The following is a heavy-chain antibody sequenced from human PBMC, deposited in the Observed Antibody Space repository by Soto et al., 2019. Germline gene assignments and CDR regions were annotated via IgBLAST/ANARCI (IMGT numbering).Heavy chain of an antibody. CDR1: GGTFSSYA. CDR3: ARGYPMKTYYYDSSGYYYLFERPLDY. Sequence: QVQLVQAGAEVKKPGSSVKVSCKASGGTFSSYAISWVRQAPGQGLEWLGGIIPIFGTANYAQKYQGRVTITADKSTSTAYMELSNLRTEDTAVYYCARGYPMKTYYYDSSGYYYLFERPLDYWGQGTLVTVSS. V-gene: IGHV1-69*06. D-gene: IGHD3-22*01. J-gene: IGHJ4*02. CDR2: IIPIFGTA.